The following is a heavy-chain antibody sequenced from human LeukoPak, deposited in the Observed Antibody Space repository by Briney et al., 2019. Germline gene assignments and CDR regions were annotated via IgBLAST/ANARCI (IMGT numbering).Heavy chain of an antibody. Sequence: GGSLRLSCAASGFTFRSYAMSWVRQAPGKGLEWVSAISGSGGSTYYADSVKGRFTISRDNSKNTLYLQMNSLRAEDTAVYYCASYGDYDVYARDYCYNGMDVWGQGTTVTVSS. V-gene: IGHV3-23*01. D-gene: IGHD4-17*01. CDR3: ASYGDYDVYARDYCYNGMDV. CDR1: GFTFRSYA. CDR2: ISGSGGST. J-gene: IGHJ6*02.